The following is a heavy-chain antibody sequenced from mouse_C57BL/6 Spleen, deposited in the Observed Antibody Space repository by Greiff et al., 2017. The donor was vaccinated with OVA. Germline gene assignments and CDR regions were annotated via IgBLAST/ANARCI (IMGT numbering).Heavy chain of an antibody. J-gene: IGHJ2*01. CDR3: ARLRVYYGYGFDY. CDR2: IDPSDSET. D-gene: IGHD2-2*01. CDR1: GYTFTSYW. Sequence: VQLQQPGAELVRPGSSVKLSCKASGYTFTSYWMHWVKRRPIQGLEWIGNIDPSDSETHYNQKFKDKATLTVDKSSSTAYMKLSSLTSEDSAVYYCARLRVYYGYGFDYWGQGTTLTVSS. V-gene: IGHV1-52*01.